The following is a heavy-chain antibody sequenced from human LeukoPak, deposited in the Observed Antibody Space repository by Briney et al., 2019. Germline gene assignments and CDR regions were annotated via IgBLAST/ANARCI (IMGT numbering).Heavy chain of an antibody. Sequence: SETLSLTCTVSGGSISSSSYYWGWIRQPPGKGLEWIGSIYYSGSTNYNPSLKSRVTISVDTSKNQFSLKLSSVTAADTAVYYCARAKNDFWSGSTKIAFDYWGQGTLVTVSS. CDR2: IYYSGST. V-gene: IGHV4-39*07. D-gene: IGHD3-3*01. CDR1: GGSISSSSYY. CDR3: ARAKNDFWSGSTKIAFDY. J-gene: IGHJ4*02.